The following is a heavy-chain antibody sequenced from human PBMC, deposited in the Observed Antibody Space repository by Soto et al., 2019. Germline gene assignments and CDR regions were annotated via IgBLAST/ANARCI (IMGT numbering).Heavy chain of an antibody. CDR3: AKTTDGWFSAFEI. J-gene: IGHJ3*02. Sequence: PWGSLRLSCAASGVIFSSFAVSWVLQAPGKGLEWVSAISGSGTTAYYADSVKGRFIFSRDNPKNTMYLQMNSPRAEDTAVYFCAKTTDGWFSAFEIWGQGTVVTVSS. CDR2: ISGSGTTA. CDR1: GVIFSSFA. V-gene: IGHV3-23*01. D-gene: IGHD6-19*01.